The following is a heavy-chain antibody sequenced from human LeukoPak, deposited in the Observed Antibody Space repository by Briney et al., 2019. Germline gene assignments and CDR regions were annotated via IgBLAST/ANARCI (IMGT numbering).Heavy chain of an antibody. CDR1: GFTFRSYA. CDR3: AKCDGNQMPLLDY. V-gene: IGHV3-23*01. CDR2: ISGSGGST. J-gene: IGHJ4*02. D-gene: IGHD2-15*01. Sequence: GGSLRLSCAASGFTFRSYAMSWVRQAPGKGLEWVSVISGSGGSTFYADSVKGRFTISRDQSKNMLHLQMNSLRAEDTAVYYYAKCDGNQMPLLDYWGQGILVTVSS.